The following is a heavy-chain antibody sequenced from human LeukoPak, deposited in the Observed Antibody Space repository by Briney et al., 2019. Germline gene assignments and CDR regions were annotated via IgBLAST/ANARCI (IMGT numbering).Heavy chain of an antibody. CDR2: IIWNSGSI. J-gene: IGHJ4*02. V-gene: IGHV3-9*03. CDR3: AKDMGQLEGFDY. CDR1: GFTFDDYA. Sequence: GGSLRLSCAASGFTFDDYAMRWVRQAPGKGLGWVSGIIWNSGSIGYADSVKGRFTISRDNAKNSLYLQMNSLRAEDMALYYCAKDMGQLEGFDYWGQGTLVTVSS. D-gene: IGHD6-13*01.